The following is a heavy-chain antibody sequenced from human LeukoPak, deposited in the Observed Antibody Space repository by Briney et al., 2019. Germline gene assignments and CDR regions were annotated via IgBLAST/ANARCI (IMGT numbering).Heavy chain of an antibody. CDR2: ISSSSTYI. CDR1: GFTFSTYN. CDR3: ASKTWDRGMDV. Sequence: PGGSLRLSCAASGFTFSTYNMNWVRQAPGKGLEWVSSISSSSTYIYYADSVKGRFTISRDNAKNSLYLQMSSLGVEDTAVYYCASKTWDRGMDVWGQGTTVTVSS. V-gene: IGHV3-21*01. J-gene: IGHJ6*02. D-gene: IGHD1-26*01.